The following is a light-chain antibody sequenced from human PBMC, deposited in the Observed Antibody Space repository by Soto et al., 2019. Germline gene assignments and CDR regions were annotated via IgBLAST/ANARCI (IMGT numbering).Light chain of an antibody. V-gene: IGLV1-40*01. CDR3: QSYDSSLSVWM. Sequence: QSVLTQPPSVSGAPGQRVTISCTGSSSNIGAGFDVHWYHQIAGTAPKLLIYGNSNRPSGVPDRFSGSKSGTSGSLDITGLQAEDEADYYCQSYDSSLSVWMFGGGTKLTVL. J-gene: IGLJ3*02. CDR1: SSNIGAGFD. CDR2: GNS.